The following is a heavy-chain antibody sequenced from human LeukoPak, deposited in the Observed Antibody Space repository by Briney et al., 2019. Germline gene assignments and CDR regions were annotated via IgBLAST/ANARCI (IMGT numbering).Heavy chain of an antibody. CDR2: ISYDGSNK. Sequence: GGSLRLSCAASGFTFSSYAMHWVRQAPGKGLEWVAVISYDGSNKYYADSVKGRFTISRDNSKNTLYLQMNSLRAEDTAVYYCARDFSDDFWSGYFHHDAFDIWGQGTMVTVSS. J-gene: IGHJ3*02. D-gene: IGHD3-3*01. V-gene: IGHV3-30-3*01. CDR1: GFTFSSYA. CDR3: ARDFSDDFWSGYFHHDAFDI.